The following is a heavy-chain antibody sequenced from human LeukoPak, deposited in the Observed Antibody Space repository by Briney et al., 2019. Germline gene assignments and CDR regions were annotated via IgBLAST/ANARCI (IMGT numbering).Heavy chain of an antibody. Sequence: GGSLRLSCAASGFTFSTYAMNWVRQAPGKGLEWVPGISASGGGKFYADSVKGRFTISRDKSKSTLYLQMNSLRADDAAVYYCAKDNADYPIYYFDSWGQGTLVTVSS. V-gene: IGHV3-23*01. CDR2: ISASGGGK. CDR1: GFTFSTYA. CDR3: AKDNADYPIYYFDS. D-gene: IGHD3-16*01. J-gene: IGHJ4*02.